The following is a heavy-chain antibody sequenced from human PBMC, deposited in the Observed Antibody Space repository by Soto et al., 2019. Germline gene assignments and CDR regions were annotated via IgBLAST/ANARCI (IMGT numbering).Heavy chain of an antibody. D-gene: IGHD6-6*01. Sequence: QVQLVQSGAEVKKPGASVKVSCKASGYTFTNYGINWVRQAPGQGLEWLGWVSAYNGERRYAQRVPARVIMTTDTSTPTAYMELRSLRSGDTAVYSCSRGTSIPGSGDYWGQGTLVTVSS. J-gene: IGHJ4*01. CDR1: GYTFTNYG. CDR3: SRGTSIPGSGDY. V-gene: IGHV1-18*01. CDR2: VSAYNGER.